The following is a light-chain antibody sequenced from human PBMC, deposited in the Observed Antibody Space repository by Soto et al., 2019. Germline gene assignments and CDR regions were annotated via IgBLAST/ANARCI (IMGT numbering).Light chain of an antibody. CDR1: RSINIF. CDR3: QQGYGTPFT. CDR2: SAS. Sequence: DIQMTQSQFSLSASVGDRVTITCRASRSINIFLNWYQQKPGGAPKLLIYSASTLQTGVPSRFTGSGSGTDFTLSISSLQPEDTATYYCQQGYGTPFTFGQGTRLEI. V-gene: IGKV1-39*01. J-gene: IGKJ5*01.